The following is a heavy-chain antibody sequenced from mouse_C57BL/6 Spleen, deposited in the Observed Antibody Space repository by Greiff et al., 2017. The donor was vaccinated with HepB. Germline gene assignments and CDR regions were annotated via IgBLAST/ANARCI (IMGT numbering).Heavy chain of an antibody. CDR1: GYTFTDYE. CDR3: TRERLGRFAY. CDR2: IDPETGGT. D-gene: IGHD4-1*01. Sequence: QVHVKQSGAELVRPGASVTLSCKASGYTFTDYEMHWVKQTPVHGLEWIGAIDPETGGTAYNQKFKGKAILTADKSSSTAYMELRSLTSEDSAVYYCTRERLGRFAYWGQGTLVTVSA. V-gene: IGHV1-15*01. J-gene: IGHJ3*01.